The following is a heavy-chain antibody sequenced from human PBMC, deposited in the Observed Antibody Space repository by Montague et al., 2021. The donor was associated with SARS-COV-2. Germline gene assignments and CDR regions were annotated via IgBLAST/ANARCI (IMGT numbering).Heavy chain of an antibody. V-gene: IGHV4-38-2*02. CDR3: VREKAGGLRNVFDI. Sequence: SETLSLTCTVSGVSIGSGDYWGWIRRPPGKGLVWFGSINHSGTTYYNQSLQRRLTMSIDTSTNKFSLRLTSVTAADTAVFFCVREKAGGLRNVFDIWGQGTTVTGSS. CDR1: GVSIGSGDY. J-gene: IGHJ3*02. CDR2: INHSGTT.